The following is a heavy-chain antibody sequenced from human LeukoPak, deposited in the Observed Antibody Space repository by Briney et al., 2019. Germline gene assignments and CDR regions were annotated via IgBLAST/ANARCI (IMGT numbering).Heavy chain of an antibody. V-gene: IGHV4-39*01. CDR1: GGSISSSSYY. D-gene: IGHD1/OR15-1a*01. J-gene: IGHJ6*02. CDR3: ARHQNNYMDV. Sequence: PSETLSLTCTVSGGSISSSSYYWSWIRQPPGKGLEWIGSIYYSGSTYYNPSLKSRVTISVDTSKNQFSLKLSSVTAADTAVYYCARHQNNYMDVWGQGTTVTVSS. CDR2: IYYSGST.